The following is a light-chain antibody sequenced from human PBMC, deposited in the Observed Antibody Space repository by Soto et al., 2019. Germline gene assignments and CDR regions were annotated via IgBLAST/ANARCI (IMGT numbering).Light chain of an antibody. CDR3: QSYDNSLSGGI. J-gene: IGLJ2*01. Sequence: QSVLTQPPSVSGVPGQRVTISCTGSSSNIGAGGDVHWYQHVSGSAPKLLIYGNINRPAGVPDRFSGSKSGTSGSLAITGLQAEDEADYYCQSYDNSLSGGIFGGGTKLTVL. CDR2: GNI. CDR1: SSNIGAGGD. V-gene: IGLV1-40*01.